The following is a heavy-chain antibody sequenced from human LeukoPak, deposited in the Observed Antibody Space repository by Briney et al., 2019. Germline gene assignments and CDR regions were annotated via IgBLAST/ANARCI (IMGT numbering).Heavy chain of an antibody. D-gene: IGHD3-22*01. V-gene: IGHV4-39*01. CDR3: ARRTQRDYYDSSGYREEIDY. J-gene: IGHJ4*02. Sequence: SETLSLTCTVSGGSISSSSYYWGWIRQPPGKGLEWIGSIYYSGSTYYNPSLKSRVTISVDTFKNQFSLKLSSVTAADTAVYYCARRTQRDYYDSSGYREEIDYWGQGTLVTVSS. CDR2: IYYSGST. CDR1: GGSISSSSYY.